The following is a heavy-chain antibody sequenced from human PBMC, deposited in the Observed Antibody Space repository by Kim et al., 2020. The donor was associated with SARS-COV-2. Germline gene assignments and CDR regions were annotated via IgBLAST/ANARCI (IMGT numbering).Heavy chain of an antibody. CDR2: NYHSGST. Sequence: SETLSLTCSVSGYSISSGYYWGWIRQPPGKGLEWIGSNYHSGSTYYNPSLKSRVTISVDTSKNQFSLNLSSVTAADTAVYYCARTGYGFSFDYWGQGTLV. J-gene: IGHJ4*02. V-gene: IGHV4-38-2*02. CDR1: GYSISSGYY. CDR3: ARTGYGFSFDY. D-gene: IGHD5-18*01.